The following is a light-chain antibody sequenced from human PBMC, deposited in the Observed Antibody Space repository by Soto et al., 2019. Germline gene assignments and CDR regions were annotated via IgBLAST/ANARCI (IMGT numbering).Light chain of an antibody. V-gene: IGKV1-27*01. CDR2: AAS. CDR3: QKYYSALSLT. J-gene: IGKJ4*01. Sequence: DIQMTQSPSSLSASVGDRVTITCRASQAISNYLAWYQQTPGRVPKLLIYAASTLQSGVPSRFSGSGSGTDFTLTISSLQPEDVATYYCQKYYSALSLTFGGGTRVEIK. CDR1: QAISNY.